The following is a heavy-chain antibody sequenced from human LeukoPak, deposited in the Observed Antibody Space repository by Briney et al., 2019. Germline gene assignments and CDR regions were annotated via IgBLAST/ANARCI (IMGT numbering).Heavy chain of an antibody. J-gene: IGHJ4*02. CDR1: GFTFDIFS. CDR2: IKEDGSEK. D-gene: IGHD3-16*01. Sequence: GGSLRLSCAASGFTFDIFSMSWIRQTPGKGLEWLANIKEDGSEKSYVDPVKGRFTISRDNAKNSLYLEMNSLRAEDTAVYYCARDGGGTDYWGQGTLVTVSS. CDR3: ARDGGGTDY. V-gene: IGHV3-7*03.